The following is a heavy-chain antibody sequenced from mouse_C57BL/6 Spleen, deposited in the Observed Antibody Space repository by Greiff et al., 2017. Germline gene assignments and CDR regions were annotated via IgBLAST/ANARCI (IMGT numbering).Heavy chain of an antibody. Sequence: VQLQQPGAELVKPGASVKVSCKASGYTFTSYWMHWVKQRPGQGLEWIGRIHPSDSDTNSNQKFKGKGTLTVVKSSSTAYMQLSSLTSEDSAVYYCAIPICYSQPFDYWGQGTTLTVSS. D-gene: IGHD2-12*01. CDR3: AIPICYSQPFDY. J-gene: IGHJ2*01. CDR1: GYTFTSYW. V-gene: IGHV1-74*01. CDR2: IHPSDSDT.